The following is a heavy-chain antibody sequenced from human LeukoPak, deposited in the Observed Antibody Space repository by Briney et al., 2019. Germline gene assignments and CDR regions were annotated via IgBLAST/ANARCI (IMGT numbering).Heavy chain of an antibody. Sequence: GGSLRLSCAASGFIFRNCAIHWVRQAPGKGLEWVSSISGSGGRTYYADSVKGRFTISRDNSKNTLYLQMNSLRAEDTAVYYCANPPTVTSFDHWGQGTLVTVSS. CDR3: ANPPTVTSFDH. V-gene: IGHV3-23*01. J-gene: IGHJ4*02. CDR1: GFIFRNCA. D-gene: IGHD4-11*01. CDR2: ISGSGGRT.